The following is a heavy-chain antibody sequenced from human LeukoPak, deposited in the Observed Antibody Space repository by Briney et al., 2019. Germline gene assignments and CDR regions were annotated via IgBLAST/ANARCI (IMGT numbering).Heavy chain of an antibody. Sequence: ASVKVSRKASVYTFTSYGISWVRQAPGQGLEWMGWVSTYNGNTKYAQNLQSRVTTTTDTSTSTAYMELRSLRSDDTAMYYCARQSTGSYYSPIDYWGQGTLVTVSS. V-gene: IGHV1-18*01. D-gene: IGHD1-26*01. J-gene: IGHJ4*02. CDR1: VYTFTSYG. CDR3: ARQSTGSYYSPIDY. CDR2: VSTYNGNT.